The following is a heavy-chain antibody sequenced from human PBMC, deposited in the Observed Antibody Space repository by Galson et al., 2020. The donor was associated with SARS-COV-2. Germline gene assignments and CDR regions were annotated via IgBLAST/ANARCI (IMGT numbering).Heavy chain of an antibody. CDR1: GYTFTSYG. J-gene: IGHJ6*02. Sequence: ASVKVSCKASGYTFTSYGISWVRQAPGQGLEWMGWISAYNGNTNYAQKLQGRVTMTTDTSTSTAYMELRSLRSDDTAVYYCAREADPQLYYYDSGGYGGMDGWGQGTTVTVSS. V-gene: IGHV1-18*01. CDR3: AREADPQLYYYDSGGYGGMDG. D-gene: IGHD3-22*01. CDR2: ISAYNGNT.